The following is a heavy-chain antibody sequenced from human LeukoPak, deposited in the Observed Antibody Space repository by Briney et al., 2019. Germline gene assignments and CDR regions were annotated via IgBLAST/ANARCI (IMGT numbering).Heavy chain of an antibody. CDR2: IRSKAYGGTT. Sequence: PGRSLRLSCTASGFTFGDYAMSWVRQAPGKGLERVGFIRSKAYGGTTEYAASVKGRFTISRDDSKSIAYLQMNSLKTEDTAVYYCTREAKYYDFWSGYLWSYFDYWGQGTLVTVSS. V-gene: IGHV3-49*04. D-gene: IGHD3-3*01. CDR3: TREAKYYDFWSGYLWSYFDY. J-gene: IGHJ4*02. CDR1: GFTFGDYA.